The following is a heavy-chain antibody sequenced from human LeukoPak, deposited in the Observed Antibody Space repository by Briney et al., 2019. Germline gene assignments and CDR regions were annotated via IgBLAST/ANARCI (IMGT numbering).Heavy chain of an antibody. J-gene: IGHJ6*03. CDR3: AGVVPAAPYLYYYYMDV. CDR1: GYTFTGYY. Sequence: GASVKVSCKASGYTFTGYYMHWVRQAPGQGLEWMGWINPNSGGTNYAQKFQGRVTITADESTSTAYMELSSLRSEDTAVYYCAGVVPAAPYLYYYYMDVWGKGTTVTVSS. D-gene: IGHD2-2*01. V-gene: IGHV1-2*02. CDR2: INPNSGGT.